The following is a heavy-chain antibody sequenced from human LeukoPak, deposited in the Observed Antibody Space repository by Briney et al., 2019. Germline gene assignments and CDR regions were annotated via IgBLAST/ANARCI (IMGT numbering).Heavy chain of an antibody. V-gene: IGHV1-69*05. D-gene: IGHD5-24*01. J-gene: IGHJ4*02. CDR2: IIPIFGTA. CDR1: GGTFSSYA. CDR3: ASVMATISFPDY. Sequence: SVKVSCKASGGTFSSYAISWVRQAPGQGLEWMGGIIPIFGTANYAQKFQGRVTITTDESTSTAYMELSSLRSDDTAVYYCASVMATISFPDYWGQGTLVTVSS.